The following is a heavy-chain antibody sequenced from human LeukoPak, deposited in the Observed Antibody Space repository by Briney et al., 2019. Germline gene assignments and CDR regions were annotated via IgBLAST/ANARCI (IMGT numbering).Heavy chain of an antibody. V-gene: IGHV4-4*07. J-gene: IGHJ4*02. CDR1: GGSISSYY. Sequence: SETLSLTCTVSGGSISSYYWSWIRQPAGKGLEWIGRIYTSGSTNYNPSLKSRVTMSVDTSKNQFSLKLSSVTAADTAVYYCARERIQLWLLWWSPYGGFDYWGQGTLVTVSS. CDR3: ARERIQLWLLWWSPYGGFDY. D-gene: IGHD5-18*01. CDR2: IYTSGST.